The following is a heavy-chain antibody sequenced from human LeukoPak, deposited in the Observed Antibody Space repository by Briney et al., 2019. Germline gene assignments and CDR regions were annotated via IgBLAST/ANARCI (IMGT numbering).Heavy chain of an antibody. V-gene: IGHV1-46*03. CDR1: GYTFTSYY. J-gene: IGHJ4*02. CDR3: ARDNLGYCSGGSCYVNLLGY. D-gene: IGHD2-15*01. Sequence: ASVKVSCKASGYTFTSYYMHWVRQAPGQGLEWMGIINPSGGSTSYAQKFQGRVTMTRDTSTSTVYMELSSLRSEDTAVYYCARDNLGYCSGGSCYVNLLGYWGQGTLVTVSS. CDR2: INPSGGST.